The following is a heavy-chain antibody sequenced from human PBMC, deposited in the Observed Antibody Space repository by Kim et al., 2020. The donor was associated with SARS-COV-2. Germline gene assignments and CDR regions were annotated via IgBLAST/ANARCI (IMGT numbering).Heavy chain of an antibody. Sequence: GGSLRLSCAASGFTFSSYSMNWVRQAPGKGLEWVSSISSSSSYIYYADSVKGRFTISRDNAMNSLFLQMNSLRAEDAAVYYCASVYAILTGFYLPDYWGQGTRVTVSS. J-gene: IGHJ4*02. CDR2: ISSSSSYI. CDR1: GFTFSSYS. V-gene: IGHV3-21*01. D-gene: IGHD3-9*01. CDR3: ASVYAILTGFYLPDY.